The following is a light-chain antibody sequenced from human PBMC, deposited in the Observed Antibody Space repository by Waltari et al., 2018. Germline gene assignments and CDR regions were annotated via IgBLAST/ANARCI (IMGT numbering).Light chain of an antibody. CDR2: EVS. Sequence: QPALTQPASVSGSPGQSITISCTGTSSDVGGYNYVSWYQQHPGKAPYLMIYEVSNRPSGVSKRVAGSKSGNTASLAISGLQAEDEADYYCSSYTSSSTLAVFGGGTQLTVL. V-gene: IGLV2-14*01. J-gene: IGLJ7*01. CDR1: SSDVGGYNY. CDR3: SSYTSSSTLAV.